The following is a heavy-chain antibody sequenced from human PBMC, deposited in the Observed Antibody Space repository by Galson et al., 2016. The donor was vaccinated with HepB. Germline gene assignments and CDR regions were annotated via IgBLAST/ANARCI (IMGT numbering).Heavy chain of an antibody. J-gene: IGHJ3*02. CDR1: SYTFTTYG. CDR3: ARDYSDDSYDAFDI. D-gene: IGHD2-21*01. Sequence: SVKVSCKASSYTFTTYGISWVRQGPGQGLEWMGWVSPYDGRTNYARRLQGRVTMTTDTSTSTAYMELRSLRSDDTAVYYCARDYSDDSYDAFDIWGQGKMVTVSS. CDR2: VSPYDGRT. V-gene: IGHV1-18*04.